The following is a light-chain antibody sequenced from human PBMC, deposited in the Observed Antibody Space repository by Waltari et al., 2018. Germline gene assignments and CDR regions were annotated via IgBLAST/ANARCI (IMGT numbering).Light chain of an antibody. CDR2: DVS. J-gene: IGLJ2*01. CDR3: SSYTSSTTLLLI. Sequence: QSALTQPASVSGSPGQSITISCTGTSSDVGGYNYVSWYQKHPGKAPKLLIYDVSNRPSGVSNRFSASKSGNTASLIISGLQAEDEADYYCSSYTSSTTLLLIFGGGTNLTVL. CDR1: SSDVGGYNY. V-gene: IGLV2-14*03.